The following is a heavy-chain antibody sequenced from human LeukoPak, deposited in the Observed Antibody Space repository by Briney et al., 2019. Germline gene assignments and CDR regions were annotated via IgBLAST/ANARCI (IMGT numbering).Heavy chain of an antibody. Sequence: GGSLRLSCAASGFTVSSNYMSWVRQAPGKGLEWVSVIYSGGSTYYADSVKGRFTISRDNSKNTVYFEMNSLRAEDTAVYYCARGSGWYLIDYWGQGTLVTVSS. J-gene: IGHJ4*02. CDR1: GFTVSSNY. V-gene: IGHV3-53*01. D-gene: IGHD6-19*01. CDR3: ARGSGWYLIDY. CDR2: IYSGGST.